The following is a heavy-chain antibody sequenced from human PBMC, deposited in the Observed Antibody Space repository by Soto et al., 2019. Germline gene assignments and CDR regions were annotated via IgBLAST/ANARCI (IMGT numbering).Heavy chain of an antibody. D-gene: IGHD3-10*01. CDR1: GYTFTNYA. CDR3: ARGTGSGMDV. J-gene: IGHJ6*02. CDR2: INAGNGHT. Sequence: QVPLVQSGAEEKKPGASVKVSCKASGYTFTNYAIHWVRQAPGQRLEWMGWINAGNGHTKYSQKFQGRVTITRDTSASTAYMELSSLRSEDTAVYYCARGTGSGMDVWGQGTTVTVSS. V-gene: IGHV1-3*05.